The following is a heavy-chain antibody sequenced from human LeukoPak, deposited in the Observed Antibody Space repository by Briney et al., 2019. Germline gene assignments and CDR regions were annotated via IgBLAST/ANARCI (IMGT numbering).Heavy chain of an antibody. CDR3: ARDQGDCSGGSCYVWFDP. CDR2: IYYSGST. V-gene: IGHV4-59*01. CDR1: GGSISSYY. D-gene: IGHD2-15*01. J-gene: IGHJ5*02. Sequence: SETLSLTCAVSGGSISSYYWSWIRQPPGRGLEWIGYIYYSGSTNYNPSLKSRVTISVDTSKNQFSLKLSSVTAADTAVYYCARDQGDCSGGSCYVWFDPWGQGTLVTVSS.